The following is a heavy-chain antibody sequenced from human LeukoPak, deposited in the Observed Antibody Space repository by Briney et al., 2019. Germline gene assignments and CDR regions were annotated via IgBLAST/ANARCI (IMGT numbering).Heavy chain of an antibody. Sequence: SETLSLTCTISAASISSSSHHRGWVRQSPGKGLEWIGSIYYGQTIYYNPSLNSRVTISVVTSKDQFTLQLNSVTAADTAVYYCVRHDGRGGATMGAFDSWGQGSLVTVSS. J-gene: IGHJ5*01. CDR2: IYYGQTI. CDR3: VRHDGRGGATMGAFDS. V-gene: IGHV4-39*01. D-gene: IGHD4/OR15-4a*01. CDR1: AASISSSSHH.